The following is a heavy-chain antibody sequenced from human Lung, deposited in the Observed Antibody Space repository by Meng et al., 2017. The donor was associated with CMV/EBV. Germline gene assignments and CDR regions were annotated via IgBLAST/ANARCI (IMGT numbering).Heavy chain of an antibody. CDR1: GGSISSSNW. J-gene: IGHJ4*02. CDR2: IYHSGST. CDR3: ASFPPPGKQWLVTDY. Sequence: QVQLHESGHGLVKPSGTLSLTCAVSGGSISSSNWWSWVRQPPGKGLEWIGEIYHSGSTNYNPSLKSRVTISVDKSKNQFSLKLSSVTAADTAVYYCASFPPPGKQWLVTDYWGQGTLVTVSS. V-gene: IGHV4-4*02. D-gene: IGHD6-19*01.